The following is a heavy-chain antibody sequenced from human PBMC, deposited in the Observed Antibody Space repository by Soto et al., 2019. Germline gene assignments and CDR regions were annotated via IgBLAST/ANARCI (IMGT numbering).Heavy chain of an antibody. CDR1: GYTFTSYG. Sequence: GASVKVSCKASGYTFTSYGISWVRQAPGQGLEWMGWISAYNGNTNYAQKLQGRVTMTTDTSTSTAYMELRSLRSDDTAYNWNDERVNWFDPWGQGTLVTVSS. J-gene: IGHJ5*02. D-gene: IGHD1-1*01. CDR2: ISAYNGNT. V-gene: IGHV1-18*01. CDR3: DERVNWFDP.